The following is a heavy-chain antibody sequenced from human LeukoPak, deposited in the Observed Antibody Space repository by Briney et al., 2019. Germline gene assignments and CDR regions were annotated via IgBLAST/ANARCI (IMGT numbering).Heavy chain of an antibody. CDR2: IYSGGTT. Sequence: GGSLRLSCAASGLTVSSSYMSWVRQAPREGLEWVSVIYSGGTTYYADSVKGRFTISRDNSKNTLYLQMYSLRAEDTAVYYCARDYYDKEGQWDWGQGTLVTVSS. CDR1: GLTVSSSY. CDR3: ARDYYDKEGQWD. J-gene: IGHJ4*02. D-gene: IGHD3-22*01. V-gene: IGHV3-53*01.